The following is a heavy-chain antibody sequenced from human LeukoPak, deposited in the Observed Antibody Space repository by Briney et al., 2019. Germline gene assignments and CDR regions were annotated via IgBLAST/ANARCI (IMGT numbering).Heavy chain of an antibody. CDR1: GYPFTDYY. V-gene: IGHV1-2*02. D-gene: IGHD5-18*01. Sequence: GASVKVSCKASGYPFTDYYMHWVRQAPGQGLEWMGWINPNRGGTDYAQKFQGRVTMTRDTYISTAYMELSRLRYDDTAVYYCASGYRLRNWGQGTLATVSS. J-gene: IGHJ4*02. CDR2: INPNRGGT. CDR3: ASGYRLRN.